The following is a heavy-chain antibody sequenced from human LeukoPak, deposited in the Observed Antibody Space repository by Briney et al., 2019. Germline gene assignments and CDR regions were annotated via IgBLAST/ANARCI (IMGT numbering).Heavy chain of an antibody. Sequence: PGGSLRLSCAASGFTFSSYWMSWVRQPPGKGLEWIGEINHSGSTNYNPSLKSRVTISVDTSKNQFSLKLSSVTAADTAVYYCAPGRYCTNGVCSKALGYWGQGTLVTVSS. J-gene: IGHJ4*02. V-gene: IGHV4-34*08. CDR2: INHSGST. D-gene: IGHD2-8*01. CDR1: GFTFSSYW. CDR3: APGRYCTNGVCSKALGY.